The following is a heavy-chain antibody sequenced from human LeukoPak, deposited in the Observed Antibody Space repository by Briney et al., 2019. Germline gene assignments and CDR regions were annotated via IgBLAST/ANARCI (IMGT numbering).Heavy chain of an antibody. D-gene: IGHD3-10*01. CDR1: GYSISSGYY. CDR2: IYHSGST. V-gene: IGHV4-38-2*02. J-gene: IGHJ5*02. Sequence: PSETLSLTCAVSGYSISSGYYWGWIRQPPVQGLEGIGSIYHSGSTHYNPSLKSRVTISVDTSKNQFSLKLSSMTAADTAVYYCARDPGSGSHSAWFDAWGQGALVTVSS. CDR3: ARDPGSGSHSAWFDA.